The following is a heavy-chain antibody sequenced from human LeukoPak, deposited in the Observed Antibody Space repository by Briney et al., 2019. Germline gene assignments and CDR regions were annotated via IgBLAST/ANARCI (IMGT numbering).Heavy chain of an antibody. V-gene: IGHV3-23*01. Sequence: GGSLRLSCAASGFTFSGYAMSWVRQAPGKGLEWVSAISGSGGTTYYADSVKGRFTISRDNSKNTLYLQINSLRAEDTAVYYCAKDHLPGIVVADRDYWGQGTLVTVSS. J-gene: IGHJ4*02. CDR1: GFTFSGYA. CDR2: ISGSGGTT. D-gene: IGHD6-19*01. CDR3: AKDHLPGIVVADRDY.